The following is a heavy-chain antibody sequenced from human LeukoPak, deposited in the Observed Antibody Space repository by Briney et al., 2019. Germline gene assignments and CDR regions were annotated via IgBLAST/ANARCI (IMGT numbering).Heavy chain of an antibody. Sequence: PSETLSLTCTVSGGSISSSSYYWGWIRQPPGKGLEWIGSIYYSGSTYYNPSLKSRVTISVDTSKNQFSLKLSSVTAADTAVYYCARAASLGYCSSTSCYAPPGYFQHWGQGTLVTVSS. D-gene: IGHD2-2*01. V-gene: IGHV4-39*07. CDR2: IYYSGST. J-gene: IGHJ1*01. CDR1: GGSISSSSYY. CDR3: ARAASLGYCSSTSCYAPPGYFQH.